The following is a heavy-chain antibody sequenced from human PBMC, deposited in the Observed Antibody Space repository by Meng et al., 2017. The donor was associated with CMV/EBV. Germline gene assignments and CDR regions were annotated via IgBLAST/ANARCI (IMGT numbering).Heavy chain of an antibody. CDR3: ARGRGPGSMVRHVGLYYYGMDV. Sequence: LRLSCAVYGGSFSGYYWSWIRQPPGKGLEWIGEINHSGSTNYNPSLKSRITISVDTSKNQFSLKLSSVTVPDTAVYYCARGRGPGSMVRHVGLYYYGMDVWGQGTTVTVSS. V-gene: IGHV4-34*01. D-gene: IGHD3-10*01. CDR2: INHSGST. CDR1: GGSFSGYY. J-gene: IGHJ6*02.